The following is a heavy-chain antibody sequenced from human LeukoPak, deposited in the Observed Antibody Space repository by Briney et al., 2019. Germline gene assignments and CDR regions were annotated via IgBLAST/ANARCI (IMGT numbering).Heavy chain of an antibody. D-gene: IGHD2-15*01. Sequence: GGSLRLSCAASGFTFSSYSMNWVRQAPGKGLEWVSAISGSGGSTYYADSVKGRFTISRDNSKNTLYLQMNSLRAEDTAVYYCAKKLGYCSGGSCYANFDYWGQGTLVTVSS. CDR3: AKKLGYCSGGSCYANFDY. CDR2: ISGSGGST. J-gene: IGHJ4*02. V-gene: IGHV3-23*01. CDR1: GFTFSSYS.